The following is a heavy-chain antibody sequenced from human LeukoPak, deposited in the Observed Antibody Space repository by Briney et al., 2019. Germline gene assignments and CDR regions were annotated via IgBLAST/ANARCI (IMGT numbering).Heavy chain of an antibody. CDR2: IRMKDYSGTR. J-gene: IGHJ4*02. V-gene: IGHV3-49*03. Sequence: QSGRSLRLSCILSGLAFGDFAMRWLRGAPGEGREWGGFIRMKDYSGTRESVASVECRFTISRDDSESIAYLQMNNLGAEDTAVYYWQCHTASWVFEYWGQGTLVTVSS. D-gene: IGHD3-10*01. CDR3: QCHTASWVFEY. CDR1: GLAFGDFA.